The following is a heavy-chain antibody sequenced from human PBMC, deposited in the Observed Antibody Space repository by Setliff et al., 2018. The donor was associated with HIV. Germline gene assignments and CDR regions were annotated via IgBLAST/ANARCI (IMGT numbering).Heavy chain of an antibody. CDR2: ISAAGTI. V-gene: IGHV4-4*07. CDR3: ARDVYRYYDRSVKNDY. D-gene: IGHD3-22*01. CDR1: GGSISSYY. Sequence: PSETLSLTCTVSGGSISSYYWSWIRQPAGKRLEFIGRISAAGTINYNPSLRSRVTLSVDTSENQFSLTVNSVTAADTAMYFCARDVYRYYDRSVKNDYWGQGTLVTVSS. J-gene: IGHJ4*02.